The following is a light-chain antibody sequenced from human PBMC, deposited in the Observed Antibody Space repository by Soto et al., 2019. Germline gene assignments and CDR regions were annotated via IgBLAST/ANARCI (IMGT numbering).Light chain of an antibody. CDR1: QSVSSY. V-gene: IGKV3-11*01. CDR3: QQRRNWPPAIT. Sequence: EIVWTQSPATLSLSPGERATRSCGAIQSVSSYFAWYQQKPGQAPRLLIYDASNRATDIPARFSGSGSGTDLTLTISSLEPEDFAIYYCQQRRNWPPAITFGQGTRLEIK. CDR2: DAS. J-gene: IGKJ5*01.